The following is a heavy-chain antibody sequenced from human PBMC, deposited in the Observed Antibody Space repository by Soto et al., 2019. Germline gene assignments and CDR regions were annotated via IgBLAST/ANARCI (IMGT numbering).Heavy chain of an antibody. Sequence: VGSLRLSCAASGFTFSTYAMTWVRQAPGKGLEWVSAISGSGGSTYYADSVKGRFTISRDNSKNTLYLQMNSLRAEDTAVYYCAKDGGPALYYFDYWGQGTLVTVSS. CDR2: ISGSGGST. CDR1: GFTFSTYA. J-gene: IGHJ4*02. V-gene: IGHV3-23*01. CDR3: AKDGGPALYYFDY. D-gene: IGHD2-15*01.